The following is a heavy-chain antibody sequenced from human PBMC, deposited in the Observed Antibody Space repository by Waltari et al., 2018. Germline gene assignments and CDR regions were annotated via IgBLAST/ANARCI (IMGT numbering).Heavy chain of an antibody. D-gene: IGHD2-15*01. CDR1: GGSISSGSYY. J-gene: IGHJ4*02. CDR2: IYTSGST. CDR3: ARGCSGGSCYFDY. Sequence: QVQLQESGPGLVKPSQTLSLTCTVSGGSISSGSYYWSWIRQPAGKGLEWIGRIYTSGSTNYNPSLKSRVTISVDTSKNQFSLKLSSVTAADTAVYYCARGCSGGSCYFDYWGQGTLVTVSS. V-gene: IGHV4-61*02.